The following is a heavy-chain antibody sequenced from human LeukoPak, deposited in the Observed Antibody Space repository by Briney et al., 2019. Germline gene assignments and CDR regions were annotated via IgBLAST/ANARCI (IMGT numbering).Heavy chain of an antibody. J-gene: IGHJ1*01. V-gene: IGHV1-69*05. Sequence: SVKVSCKASGGTFSSYAISWVRQAPGQGLEWMGRIIPIFGTANYAQRFQVRVTITTDESTSTAYMELSSLRSEDTAVYYCASVDSRKYFQHWGQGTLVTVSS. CDR2: IIPIFGTA. D-gene: IGHD3-22*01. CDR3: ASVDSRKYFQH. CDR1: GGTFSSYA.